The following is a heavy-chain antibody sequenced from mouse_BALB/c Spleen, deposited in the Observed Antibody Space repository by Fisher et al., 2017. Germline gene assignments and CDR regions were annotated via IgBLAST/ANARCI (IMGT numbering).Heavy chain of an antibody. Sequence: KFKGKATLTVDTSSSTAYMQLSSLTSEDSAVYYCARGGKVGHYWYFDVWGAGTTVTVSS. J-gene: IGHJ1*01. V-gene: IGHV1-50*01. D-gene: IGHD3-3*01. CDR3: ARGGKVGHYWYFDV.